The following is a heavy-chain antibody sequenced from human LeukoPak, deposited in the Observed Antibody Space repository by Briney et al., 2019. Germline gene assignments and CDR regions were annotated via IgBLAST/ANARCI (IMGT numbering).Heavy chain of an antibody. D-gene: IGHD3-22*01. J-gene: IGHJ4*02. CDR2: IIPILGIA. CDR1: GGTFSSYA. Sequence: SSVKVSCKASGGTFSSYAISWVRQAPGQGLEWMGRIIPILGIANYAQKFQGRVTITADKSTSTAYMELSSLRSEVTAVYYCARDRAPNYYDSSGYYYEINYWGQGTLVTVSS. CDR3: ARDRAPNYYDSSGYYYEINY. V-gene: IGHV1-69*04.